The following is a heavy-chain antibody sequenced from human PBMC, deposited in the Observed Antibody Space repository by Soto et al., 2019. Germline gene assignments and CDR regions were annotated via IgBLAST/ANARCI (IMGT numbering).Heavy chain of an antibody. Sequence: SVKVSCKASGGTFSSYAISLVRQAPGQGLEWMGGIIPIFGTANYAQKFQGRVTITADESTSTAYMELSSLRSEDTAVYYCARTYYYDSSGYYGSFDYWGQGTLVTVSS. CDR3: ARTYYYDSSGYYGSFDY. V-gene: IGHV1-69*13. J-gene: IGHJ4*02. CDR1: GGTFSSYA. CDR2: IIPIFGTA. D-gene: IGHD3-22*01.